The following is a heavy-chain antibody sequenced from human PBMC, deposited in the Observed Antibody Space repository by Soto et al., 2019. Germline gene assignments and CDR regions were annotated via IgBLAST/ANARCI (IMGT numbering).Heavy chain of an antibody. D-gene: IGHD2-15*01. CDR3: ARDVRDIVVVVAATLLNWFDP. Sequence: PSETLSLTCTVSGGSISSSSYYWGWIRQPPGKGLEWIGSIYYSGSTYYNPSLKSRVTISVDTSKNQFSLKLSSVTAADTAVYYCARDVRDIVVVVAATLLNWFDPWGQGTLVTVSS. V-gene: IGHV4-39*02. J-gene: IGHJ5*02. CDR1: GGSISSSSYY. CDR2: IYYSGST.